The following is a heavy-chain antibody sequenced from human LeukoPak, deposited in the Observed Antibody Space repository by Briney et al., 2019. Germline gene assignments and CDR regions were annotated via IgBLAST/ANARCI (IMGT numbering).Heavy chain of an antibody. V-gene: IGHV4-39*01. CDR3: ARPTATIPSVNDAFDI. Sequence: PSETLSLTCTVAGVAISSSSYDWGWIRQPPGKGLGWSGSIYYSGSAYYNPSLKSRVTICVDTSKNQFSLKLSSVTAAATAVYYCARPTATIPSVNDAFDIWGQGTMVTVSS. D-gene: IGHD3-9*01. CDR1: GVAISSSSYD. J-gene: IGHJ3*02. CDR2: IYYSGSA.